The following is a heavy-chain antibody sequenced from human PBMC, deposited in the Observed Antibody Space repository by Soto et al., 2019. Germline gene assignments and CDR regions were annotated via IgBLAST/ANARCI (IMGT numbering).Heavy chain of an antibody. V-gene: IGHV5-51*01. CDR2: IYPGDSDT. Sequence: PGESLKISCKGSGYSFTSYWIGWVRQMPGKGLEWMGIIYPGDSDTRYSPSFQGQVTISADKSISTAYLQWSSLKASDTAMYYCARLTGYCSGGSCYSNNWFEPWGQGTLVTVSS. CDR1: GYSFTSYW. CDR3: ARLTGYCSGGSCYSNNWFEP. D-gene: IGHD2-15*01. J-gene: IGHJ5*02.